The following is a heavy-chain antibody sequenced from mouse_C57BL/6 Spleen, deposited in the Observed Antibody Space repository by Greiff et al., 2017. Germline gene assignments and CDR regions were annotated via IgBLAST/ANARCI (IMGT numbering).Heavy chain of an antibody. V-gene: IGHV5-4*01. D-gene: IGHD2-4*01. CDR3: ASTYDYDAAY. Sequence: EVQVVESGGGLVKPGGSLKLSCAASGFTFSSSAMSWVRQTPEKRLEWVATISDGGSYTYYPDNVKGRFTISRDNAKNNLYLQMSHLKSEDTAMYYCASTYDYDAAYWGQGTRVTVSA. CDR1: GFTFSSSA. CDR2: ISDGGSYT. J-gene: IGHJ3*01.